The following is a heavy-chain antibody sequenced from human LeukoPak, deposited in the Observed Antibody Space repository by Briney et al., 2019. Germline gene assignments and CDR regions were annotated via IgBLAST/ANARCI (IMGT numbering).Heavy chain of an antibody. J-gene: IGHJ4*02. Sequence: PGGSLRLSCAASGFTFSSYSMNWVRQAPGKGLEWASYISSSSSTIYYADSVKVRFTISRDNAKNSLYLQMNSLRAEDTAVYYCARDRRRFLEWLLYDYWGQGTLVTVSS. CDR1: GFTFSSYS. CDR3: ARDRRRFLEWLLYDY. V-gene: IGHV3-48*01. D-gene: IGHD3-3*01. CDR2: ISSSSSTI.